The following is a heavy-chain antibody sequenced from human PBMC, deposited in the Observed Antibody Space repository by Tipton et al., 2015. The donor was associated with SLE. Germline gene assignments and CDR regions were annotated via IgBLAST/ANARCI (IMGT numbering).Heavy chain of an antibody. D-gene: IGHD6-19*01. V-gene: IGHV3-74*01. CDR3: AKVGSGWYGVDY. Sequence: SLRLSCAASGFTLSSYWMSWVRQAPGKGLVWVSRINNDGSDTVYADSVKGRFTISRDNSKNTLYLQMNNLRDEDTAAYHCAKVGSGWYGVDYWGQRIMVTVSS. CDR2: INNDGSDT. J-gene: IGHJ4*02. CDR1: GFTLSSYW.